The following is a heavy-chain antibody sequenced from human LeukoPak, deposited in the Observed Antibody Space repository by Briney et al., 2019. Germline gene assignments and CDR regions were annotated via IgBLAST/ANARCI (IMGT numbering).Heavy chain of an antibody. CDR1: GGSISSGGYS. J-gene: IGHJ5*02. Sequence: SQTLSLTCAVSGGSISSGGYSWSWIRQPPGKGLEWIVYIYHSGSTYYNPSLKSRVTISVDRSKNQFSLKLSSVTAADAAVYYCARARGNWFDHWGQGTLVTVSS. CDR2: IYHSGST. V-gene: IGHV4-30-2*01. CDR3: ARARGNWFDH.